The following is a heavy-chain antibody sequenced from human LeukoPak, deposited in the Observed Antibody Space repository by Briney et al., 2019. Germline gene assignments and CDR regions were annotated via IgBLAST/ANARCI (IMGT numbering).Heavy chain of an antibody. D-gene: IGHD3-3*01. CDR3: ARGKLDFWSGFLHYYMDV. V-gene: IGHV4-59*01. CDR1: GGSISSYY. CDR2: IYYSGST. Sequence: SETLSLTCTVSGGSISSYYWSWIRQPPGKGLEWIGCIYYSGSTNYNPSLKSRVTISVDTSKNQFSLKLSSVTAADTAVYYCARGKLDFWSGFLHYYMDVWGKGTTVTVSS. J-gene: IGHJ6*03.